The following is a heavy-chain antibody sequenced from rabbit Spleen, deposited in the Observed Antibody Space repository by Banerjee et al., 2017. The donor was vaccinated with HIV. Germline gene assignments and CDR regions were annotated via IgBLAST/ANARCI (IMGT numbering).Heavy chain of an antibody. V-gene: IGHV1S45*01. CDR2: IDTNDGDT. Sequence: LEESGGGLVKLGGTLTLTCTVSGFSLSSNWICWVGQAPGKGLEWIACIDTNDGDTDYANWPKGRFTISRTSSTTVTLQMTSLTAADTATYFCARDLAGVIGWNFNLWGPGRLVTVS. CDR3: ARDLAGVIGWNFNL. J-gene: IGHJ4*01. CDR1: GFSLSSNW. D-gene: IGHD4-1*01.